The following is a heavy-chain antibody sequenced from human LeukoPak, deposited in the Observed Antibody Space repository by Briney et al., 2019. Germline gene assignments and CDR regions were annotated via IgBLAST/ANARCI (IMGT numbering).Heavy chain of an antibody. J-gene: IGHJ3*02. CDR3: ARVGWYYDFWSGYPDAFDI. Sequence: ASVKVSCKASGYTFTSYGISWVRQAPGQGLEWMGWISAYNRNTNYAQKLQGRVTMTTDTSTSTAYMELRSLRSDDTAVYYCARVGWYYDFWSGYPDAFDIWGQGTMVTVSS. D-gene: IGHD3-3*01. CDR2: ISAYNRNT. V-gene: IGHV1-18*01. CDR1: GYTFTSYG.